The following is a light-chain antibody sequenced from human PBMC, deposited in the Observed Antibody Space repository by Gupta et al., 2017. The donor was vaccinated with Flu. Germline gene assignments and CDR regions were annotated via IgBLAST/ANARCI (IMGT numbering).Light chain of an antibody. J-gene: IGKJ1*01. Sequence: PATLSVSPGERATLSCRASQSVSSNLAWYQQKPGQAPRLLIYGASTRATGIPARFSGSGSGTEFTLTISSLQSEDFAVYYCHQYNTWPKTFGQGTKVEIK. CDR2: GAS. CDR3: HQYNTWPKT. CDR1: QSVSSN. V-gene: IGKV3-15*01.